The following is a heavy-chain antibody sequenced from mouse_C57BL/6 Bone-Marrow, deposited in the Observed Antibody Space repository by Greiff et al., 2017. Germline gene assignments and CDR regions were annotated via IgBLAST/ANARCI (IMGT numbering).Heavy chain of an antibody. J-gene: IGHJ4*01. V-gene: IGHV6-6*01. CDR2: IRHKANNHAT. CDR3: TSSYHSNQGAMDY. CDR1: GFTFSDAW. Sequence: EVKLVEPGGGLVQPGGSMKLSCAASGFTFSDAWMDWVRQSPEKGLEWVAEIRHKANNHATYYAESVKGRFTISRDDSKSGVYLQMNSLRAEDTGIYYCTSSYHSNQGAMDYWGQGTSVTVSS. D-gene: IGHD2-5*01.